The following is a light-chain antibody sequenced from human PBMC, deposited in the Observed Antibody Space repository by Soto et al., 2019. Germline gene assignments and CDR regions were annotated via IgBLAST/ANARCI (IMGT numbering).Light chain of an antibody. CDR3: SSYADTNNLL. J-gene: IGLJ2*01. Sequence: QSALTQPASVSGSPGQSITISCTGTSSDVGGYAYVSWYQQYPGKAPKLVISEVSNRPSGVSHRFSGSRSGNTASLTISGLQAEDEADYYCSSYADTNNLLFGGGTKLTVL. V-gene: IGLV2-14*01. CDR2: EVS. CDR1: SSDVGGYAY.